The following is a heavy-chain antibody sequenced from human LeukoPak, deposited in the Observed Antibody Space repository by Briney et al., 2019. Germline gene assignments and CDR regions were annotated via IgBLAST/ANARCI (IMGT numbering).Heavy chain of an antibody. CDR1: GGSISSYY. CDR2: IYYNGST. D-gene: IGHD3-9*01. V-gene: IGHV4-59*01. Sequence: SETLSLTCTVSGGSISSYYWSWIRQPPGKGLEWIGYIYYNGSTNYNPSLKSRVTISVDTSKNQFSLKLSSVTAADTAVYYCARGSYDILTGYSDAFDIWGQGTMVTVSS. CDR3: ARGSYDILTGYSDAFDI. J-gene: IGHJ3*02.